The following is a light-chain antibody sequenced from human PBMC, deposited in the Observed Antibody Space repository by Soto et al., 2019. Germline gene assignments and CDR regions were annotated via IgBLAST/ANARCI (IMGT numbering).Light chain of an antibody. V-gene: IGKV1-39*01. J-gene: IGKJ4*01. CDR3: QQTFRPYVS. Sequence: DIQMTQSPSSLSVSIGDRVIITCRASQSISTYLNWYQYKPGKAPRLVIFRSSTLQSGVPSRFSGRGSGTDFTLTISSLQPEDFATYFCQQTFRPYVSFGGGTRVEI. CDR1: QSISTY. CDR2: RSS.